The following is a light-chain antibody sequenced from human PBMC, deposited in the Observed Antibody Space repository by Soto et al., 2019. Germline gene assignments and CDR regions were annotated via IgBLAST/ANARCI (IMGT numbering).Light chain of an antibody. Sequence: QSALTQPPSASGSPGQSVTISCTGTSSDVGGYNYVSWYQQHPGKAPKLMIYEVSERPSGVPDRFSGSKSGNTASLTVSGLQAEDEAEYFCSSYAGSNGVVFGGGTKVTVL. CDR2: EVS. CDR1: SSDVGGYNY. J-gene: IGLJ2*01. CDR3: SSYAGSNGVV. V-gene: IGLV2-8*01.